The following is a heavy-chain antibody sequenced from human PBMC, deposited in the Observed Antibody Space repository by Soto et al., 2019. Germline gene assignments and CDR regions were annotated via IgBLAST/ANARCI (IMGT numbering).Heavy chain of an antibody. CDR2: INPKSGGT. D-gene: IGHD2-8*01. Sequence: ESSVKVSCKASGYSFTDYHIHWVRQAPGQGLEWLGRINPKSGGTSTAQKFQGWVTMTTDTSISTASIELTRLTSDDTAIYYCARGDSTDCSNGVCSFFYNHGMEVWGKGTTGTVSS. J-gene: IGHJ6*04. CDR3: ARGDSTDCSNGVCSFFYNHGMEV. V-gene: IGHV1-2*04. CDR1: GYSFTDYH.